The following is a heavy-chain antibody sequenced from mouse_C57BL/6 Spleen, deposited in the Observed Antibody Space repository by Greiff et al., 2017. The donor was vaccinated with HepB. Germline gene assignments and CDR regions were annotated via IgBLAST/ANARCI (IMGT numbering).Heavy chain of an antibody. D-gene: IGHD1-1*01. CDR3: ARIRYYYDSGYYAMDY. CDR1: GYTFTNYW. J-gene: IGHJ4*01. V-gene: IGHV1-63*01. Sequence: VQLQQSGAELVRPGTSVKMSCKASGYTFTNYWIGWAKQRPGHGLEWIGDIYPGGGYTNYNEKFKGKATLTADKSSSTAYMQFSSLTSEDSAIYYYARIRYYYDSGYYAMDYWGQGTSVTVSS. CDR2: IYPGGGYT.